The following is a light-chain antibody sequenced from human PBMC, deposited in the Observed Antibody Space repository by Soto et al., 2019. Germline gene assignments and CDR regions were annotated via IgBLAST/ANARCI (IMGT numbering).Light chain of an antibody. CDR2: DVS. CDR3: CSYAGSYV. CDR1: SSDVGGYNY. V-gene: IGLV2-11*01. Sequence: QSFLTQPRSVSGSAGQSVTISCTGTSSDVGGYNYVSWYQQHPGKAPKLMIYDVSKRPSGVPDRFSGSKSGNTASLTISGLQAEDEADYYCCSYAGSYVFGTGTKVTVL. J-gene: IGLJ1*01.